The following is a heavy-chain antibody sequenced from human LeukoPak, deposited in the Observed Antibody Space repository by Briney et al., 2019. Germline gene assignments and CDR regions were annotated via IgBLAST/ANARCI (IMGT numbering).Heavy chain of an antibody. D-gene: IGHD2-8*01. J-gene: IGHJ6*02. CDR1: GLSLSSYS. CDR2: ISASSAYI. V-gene: IGHV3-21*04. Sequence: GGSLRLSCAASGLSLSSYSMNWVRQAPGKGLEWVSFISASSAYIHYADSVKGRFTISRDNAENSLYLQMNSLRAEDTAVYYCAKDRYCTNGVCYPSTRYYYYGMDVWGQGTTVTVSS. CDR3: AKDRYCTNGVCYPSTRYYYYGMDV.